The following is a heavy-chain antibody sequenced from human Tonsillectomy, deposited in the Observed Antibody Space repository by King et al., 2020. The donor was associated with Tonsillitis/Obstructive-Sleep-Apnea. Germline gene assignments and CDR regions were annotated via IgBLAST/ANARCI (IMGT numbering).Heavy chain of an antibody. CDR3: ARLLGLTTVTTWAFDY. Sequence: EVQLVESGAEVKKPGESLKISCKGSGYRFTSYWIGWVRQMPGKGLEWMEIIYPGDSDTRYSPSFRGQVTISADKSISTAYLQWSSLKASDTAIYYCARLLGLTTVTTWAFDYWGQGTLVTVSS. V-gene: IGHV5-51*01. J-gene: IGHJ4*02. D-gene: IGHD4-11*01. CDR1: GYRFTSYW. CDR2: IYPGDSDT.